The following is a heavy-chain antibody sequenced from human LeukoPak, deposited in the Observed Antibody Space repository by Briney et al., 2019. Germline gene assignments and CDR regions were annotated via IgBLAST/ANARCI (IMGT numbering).Heavy chain of an antibody. Sequence: GASVKVSCKASGYTFTGYYMHWVRQVPGQGLEWMGWINPNSGGTNYAQKFQGRVTMTRDTSISTAYMEVSRLRSDDTAVYYCATSISGTTINYWGQGTLVTVSS. J-gene: IGHJ4*02. CDR1: GYTFTGYY. CDR3: ATSISGTTINY. CDR2: INPNSGGT. D-gene: IGHD1-7*01. V-gene: IGHV1-2*02.